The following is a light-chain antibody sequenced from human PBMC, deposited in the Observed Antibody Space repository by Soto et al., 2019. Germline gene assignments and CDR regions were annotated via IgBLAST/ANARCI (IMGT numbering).Light chain of an antibody. CDR2: DAS. V-gene: IGKV3-11*01. CDR1: QSVSSH. CDR3: QQRSNWPLT. Sequence: ETVLTQSPATLSLSPGERATLSCRASQSVSSHLAWYQQKPGQAPRLLIYDASNRATGIPARFSGSGSGTDFTLTISSLEPEDFAVYYCQQRSNWPLTFGVGTKVEIK. J-gene: IGKJ4*01.